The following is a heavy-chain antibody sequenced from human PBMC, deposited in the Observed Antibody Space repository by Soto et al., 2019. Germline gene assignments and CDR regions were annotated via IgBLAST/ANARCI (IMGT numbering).Heavy chain of an antibody. J-gene: IGHJ4*02. V-gene: IGHV4-39*01. D-gene: IGHD6-19*01. Sequence: QLQLQESGPGLVKPSETLSLTCTVSGGSISSSSYYWGWIRQPPGKGREWIGSIYYSGSTYYNPSLKSRVTTSVDTSKNQCSLKLSSVTAADTAVYYCATSTGIAVAGIDYWGQGTLVTVSS. CDR2: IYYSGST. CDR1: GGSISSSSYY. CDR3: ATSTGIAVAGIDY.